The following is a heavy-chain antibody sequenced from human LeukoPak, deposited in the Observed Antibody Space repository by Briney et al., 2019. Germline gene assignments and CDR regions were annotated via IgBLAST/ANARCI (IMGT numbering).Heavy chain of an antibody. CDR1: GYTFTGYY. J-gene: IGHJ4*02. CDR3: AVQYDSSGYHFDY. CDR2: INPNSGGT. V-gene: IGHV1-2*04. D-gene: IGHD3-22*01. Sequence: GASVKVSCKASGYTFTGYYMHWVRQAPGQGLEWMGWINPNSGGTNYAQKFQGWVTMTRDTSISTAYMELSRLRSDDTAVYYCAVQYDSSGYHFDYWGQGTLVTVSS.